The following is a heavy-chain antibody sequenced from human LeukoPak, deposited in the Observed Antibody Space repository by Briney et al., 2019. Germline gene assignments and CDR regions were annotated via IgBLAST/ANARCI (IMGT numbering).Heavy chain of an antibody. Sequence: PGGSLRLSCTSSTTFSKYWMHWVRQAPGKGLEWVSRINTDGTTTNYADSVKGRFTISRDNAGNMLYVQMNSLRVEDTAVYYCTRGARERGFDYWGQGTLVTVSS. CDR3: TRGARERGFDY. CDR2: INTDGTTT. D-gene: IGHD6-6*01. CDR1: TTFSKYW. J-gene: IGHJ4*02. V-gene: IGHV3-74*01.